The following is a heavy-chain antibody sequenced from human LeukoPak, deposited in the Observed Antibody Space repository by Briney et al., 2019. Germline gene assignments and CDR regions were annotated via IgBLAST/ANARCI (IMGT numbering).Heavy chain of an antibody. Sequence: SETLSLTCTVSGGSISSSSYYWSWIRQPAGKGLEWIGRIYTSGSTNYNPSLKSRVTMSVDTSKNQFSLKLSSVTAADTAVYYCARDLYYYGSGSYYTSPSYYYYMDVWGKGTTVTVSS. CDR1: GGSISSSSYY. V-gene: IGHV4-61*02. D-gene: IGHD3-10*01. J-gene: IGHJ6*03. CDR3: ARDLYYYGSGSYYTSPSYYYYMDV. CDR2: IYTSGST.